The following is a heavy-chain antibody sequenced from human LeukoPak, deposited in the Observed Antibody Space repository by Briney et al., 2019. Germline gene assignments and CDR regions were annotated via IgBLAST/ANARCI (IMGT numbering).Heavy chain of an antibody. CDR3: ARDQARTTTWYLYMNY. J-gene: IGHJ4*02. CDR2: IDPNSGGT. CDR1: GYSFTGYY. Sequence: GASVKVSCXASGYSFTGYYIHWVRLAPGQGPEWMGRIDPNSGGTNAAQKFRARVTLTRDTSIATVYMELSSLRSNDTAVYYCARDQARTTTWYLYMNYWGQGTLVTVSS. V-gene: IGHV1-2*06. D-gene: IGHD3/OR15-3a*01.